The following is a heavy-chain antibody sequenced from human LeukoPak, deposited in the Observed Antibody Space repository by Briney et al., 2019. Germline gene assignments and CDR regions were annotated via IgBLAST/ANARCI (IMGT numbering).Heavy chain of an antibody. J-gene: IGHJ6*03. V-gene: IGHV3-30*02. D-gene: IGHD6-6*01. Sequence: SGGSLRLSCAASGFTFSSYGMHWVRQAPGKGLEWVAFIRYDGSNKYYADSVKGRFTISRDNSKNTLYLQMNSLRAEDTAVYYCARGQGRYSSSSTDNYYMDVWGKGTTVTVSS. CDR2: IRYDGSNK. CDR1: GFTFSSYG. CDR3: ARGQGRYSSSSTDNYYMDV.